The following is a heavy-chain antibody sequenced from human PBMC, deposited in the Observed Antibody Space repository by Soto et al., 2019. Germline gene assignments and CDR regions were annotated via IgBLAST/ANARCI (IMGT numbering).Heavy chain of an antibody. CDR2: IDPSDSQT. V-gene: IGHV5-10-1*01. CDR3: ARQIYDSDTGPNFQYYFDS. J-gene: IGHJ4*02. CDR1: GYSFAGYW. Sequence: PGESLKISCKGSGYSFAGYWITWVRQKPGKGLEWMGRIDPSDSQTYYSPSFRGHVTISVTKSITTVFLQWSSLRASDTAMYYCARQIYDSDTGPNFQYYFDSWGQGTLATVSS. D-gene: IGHD3-22*01.